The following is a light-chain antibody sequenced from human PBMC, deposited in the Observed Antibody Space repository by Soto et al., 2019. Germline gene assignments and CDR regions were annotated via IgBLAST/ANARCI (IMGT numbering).Light chain of an antibody. V-gene: IGKV1-5*03. CDR1: QSISSC. CDR3: QQYKSYSAT. CDR2: KAS. Sequence: IQMTHSPSTLSASVVYRVTITFRASQSISSCLAWYQQKPGKAPKLLINKASSLESGVPSRFSGSGSGTEFTLTISSLQPDDFATYYCQQYKSYSATFGQGTKVDI. J-gene: IGKJ1*01.